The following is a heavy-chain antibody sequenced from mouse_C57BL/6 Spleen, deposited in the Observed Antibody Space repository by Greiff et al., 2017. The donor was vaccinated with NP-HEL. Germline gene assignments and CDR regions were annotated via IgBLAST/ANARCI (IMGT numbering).Heavy chain of an antibody. Sequence: QVQLQQPGAELVRPGSSVKLSCKASGYTFASYWMHWVKQRPIQGLEWIGNIDPSDSETHYNQKFKDKATLTVDKSSSTAYMQLSSLTSEDSAVYYCARDYYGSSRLFAYWGQGTLVTVSA. J-gene: IGHJ3*01. CDR3: ARDYYGSSRLFAY. D-gene: IGHD1-1*01. CDR2: IDPSDSET. V-gene: IGHV1-52*01. CDR1: GYTFASYW.